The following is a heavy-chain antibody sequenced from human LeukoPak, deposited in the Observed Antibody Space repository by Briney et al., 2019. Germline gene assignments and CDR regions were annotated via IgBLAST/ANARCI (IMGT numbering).Heavy chain of an antibody. D-gene: IGHD1-26*01. CDR3: ARDKWEPRYAFDI. J-gene: IGHJ3*02. CDR1: GGSISSTSHH. V-gene: IGHV4-39*07. CDR2: IYHSGST. Sequence: PSETLSLTCSVSGGSISSTSHHWDWIRQPPGKGLEWIGEIYHSGSTNYNPSLKSRVTISVDKSKTQFSLKLSSVTAADTAVYYCARDKWEPRYAFDIWGQGTMVTVSS.